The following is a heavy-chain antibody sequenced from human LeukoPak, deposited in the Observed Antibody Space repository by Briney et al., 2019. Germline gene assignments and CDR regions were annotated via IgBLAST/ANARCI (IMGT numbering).Heavy chain of an antibody. V-gene: IGHV3-23*01. CDR3: AKYTAATGTRWFDP. J-gene: IGHJ5*02. CDR1: GLTFSSYA. CDR2: IGASGGTT. D-gene: IGHD6-13*01. Sequence: PGGSLRLSCAASGLTFSSYAMSWVRQAPGKGLEWVSAIGASGGTTYYADSVKGRFTISRDNSQNTLYLQMNSLRAEDTAVYYCAKYTAATGTRWFDPWGQGTLVTVSS.